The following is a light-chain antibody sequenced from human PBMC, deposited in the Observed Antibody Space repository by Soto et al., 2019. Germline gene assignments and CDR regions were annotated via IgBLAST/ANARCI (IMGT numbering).Light chain of an antibody. J-gene: IGKJ2*01. CDR1: QSVSSSY. V-gene: IGKV3-20*01. CDR3: QQYGSSPYT. Sequence: EIVLTQAPGTLSLSPGERDTLSCRASQSVSSSYLAWYQLKPGQAPRLLIYGASSRATGIPDRFSGSGSGTDFTLTISRLEPEDFAVYYCQQYGSSPYTFGQGTNLEIK. CDR2: GAS.